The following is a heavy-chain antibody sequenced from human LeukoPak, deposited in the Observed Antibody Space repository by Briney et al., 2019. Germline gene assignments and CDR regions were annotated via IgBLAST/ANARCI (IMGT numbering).Heavy chain of an antibody. V-gene: IGHV5-10-1*01. Sequence: GESLRISCKGSGYTFTSYWISRVRQMPGHALEWMGRIDRSDSYTNYSPSFQGHVTISADKSISTAYLQWSSLKASDTAMYYCARSGTVEYFDYWGQGTLVTVSS. J-gene: IGHJ4*02. CDR1: GYTFTSYW. CDR2: IDRSDSYT. D-gene: IGHD2/OR15-2a*01. CDR3: ARSGTVEYFDY.